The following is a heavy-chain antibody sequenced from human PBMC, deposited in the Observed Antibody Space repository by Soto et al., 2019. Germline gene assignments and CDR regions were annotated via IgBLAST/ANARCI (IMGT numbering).Heavy chain of an antibody. CDR3: AIQVAPGVLRYPESYWG. V-gene: IGHV4-34*01. CDR1: GGSFSGYY. D-gene: IGHD3-9*01. J-gene: IGHJ4*02. Sequence: QVQLQQWGAGLLKPSETLSLTCAVYGGSFSGYYWSWIRQPPGKGLEWIGEINHSGSKSYNPSLKSRVTISVDTSKNQFSLKLRSVTAADTAVYYCAIQVAPGVLRYPESYWGWGQGTLVTVSS. CDR2: INHSGSK.